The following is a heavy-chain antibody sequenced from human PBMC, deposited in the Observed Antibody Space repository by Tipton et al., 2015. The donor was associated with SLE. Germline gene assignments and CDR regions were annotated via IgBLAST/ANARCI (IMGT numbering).Heavy chain of an antibody. CDR1: GFTFRTYA. J-gene: IGHJ4*02. CDR3: AKDTWHCSSSNCHLFPAAGGYFVDF. V-gene: IGHV3-23*01. D-gene: IGHD6-13*01. CDR2: ISSSDETP. Sequence: SLRLSCAASGFTFRTYAMNWVRQAPGKGLEWVSGISSSDETPDHADSVKGRFTISRDNSKNKLFLQMNTLRAEDTAAYYCAKDTWHCSSSNCHLFPAAGGYFVDFWGQGTLVTVSA.